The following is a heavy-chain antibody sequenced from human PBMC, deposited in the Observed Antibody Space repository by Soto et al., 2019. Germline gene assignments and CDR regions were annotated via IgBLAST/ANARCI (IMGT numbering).Heavy chain of an antibody. CDR3: ARGCIAVTTHLCY. Sequence: ASVKVSCKASGYTFNTYGITWVRQAPVQGLEWVGWINPYNGNTKFAQKLQDRVTMTTATSTSTAYMELASLRSDDTAVYYCARGCIAVTTHLCYWGQGTLVTV. CDR2: INPYNGNT. CDR1: GYTFNTYG. D-gene: IGHD4-17*01. V-gene: IGHV1-18*01. J-gene: IGHJ4*02.